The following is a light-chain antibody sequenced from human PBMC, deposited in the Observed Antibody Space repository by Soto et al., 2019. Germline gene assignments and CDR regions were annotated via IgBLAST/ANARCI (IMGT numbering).Light chain of an antibody. J-gene: IGLJ1*01. CDR3: GSYTTSSNYV. Sequence: TQPASVSGSPGQSITISCTGTISDVGSYNYVSWYQQYPGKAPKLMIYDVSTRPSGVSDRFSGSKSGNTASLTISGLRAEDEADYYCGSYTTSSNYVFGTGTKVTVL. CDR1: ISDVGSYNY. V-gene: IGLV2-14*03. CDR2: DVS.